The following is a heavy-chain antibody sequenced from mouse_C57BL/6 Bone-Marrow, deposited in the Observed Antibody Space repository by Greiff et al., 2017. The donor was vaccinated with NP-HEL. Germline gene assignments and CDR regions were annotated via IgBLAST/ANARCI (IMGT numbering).Heavy chain of an antibody. J-gene: IGHJ3*01. CDR2: ISDGGSYT. D-gene: IGHD1-1*01. CDR3: ARDYGSSSY. CDR1: GFTFSSYA. V-gene: IGHV5-4*01. Sequence: EVKVVESGGGLVKPGGSLKLSCAASGFTFSSYAMSWVRQTPEKRLECVATISDGGSYTYYPDNVKGRFTISRDNAKNNLYLQMSHLKSEDTAMYYCARDYGSSSYWGQGTLVTVSA.